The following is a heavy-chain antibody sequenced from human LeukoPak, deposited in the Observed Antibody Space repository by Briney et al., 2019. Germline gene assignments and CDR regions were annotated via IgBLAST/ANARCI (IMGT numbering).Heavy chain of an antibody. D-gene: IGHD1-1*01. CDR1: GESLNYYY. CDR3: ASGAWAERLNS. V-gene: IGHV4-34*12. J-gene: IGHJ4*02. Sequence: RASETLSLTCAVYGESLNYYYWSWIRQSPGKGLEWIGDIFDGKTINYNPSLKSRATISAATSSQQFSLNLKSVTAADTAVYFCASGAWAERLNSWAQGALVIVSS. CDR2: IFDGKTI.